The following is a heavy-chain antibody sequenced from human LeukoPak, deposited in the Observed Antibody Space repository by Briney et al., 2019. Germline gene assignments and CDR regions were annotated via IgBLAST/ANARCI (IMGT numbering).Heavy chain of an antibody. CDR3: ASVYYYDSSGYYYISPNYYYYGMDV. D-gene: IGHD3-22*01. J-gene: IGHJ6*02. Sequence: ASVKVSCKASGGTFSSYAISWVRQAPGQGLEWMGRIIPILGIANYAQKFQGRVTITADKSTSTAYMELSSLRSEDTAVYYCASVYYYDSSGYYYISPNYYYYGMDVWGQGTTVTVSS. V-gene: IGHV1-69*04. CDR1: GGTFSSYA. CDR2: IIPILGIA.